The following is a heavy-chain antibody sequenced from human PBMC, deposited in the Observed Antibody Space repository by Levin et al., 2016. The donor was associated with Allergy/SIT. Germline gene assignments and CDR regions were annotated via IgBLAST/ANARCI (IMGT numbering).Heavy chain of an antibody. CDR1: GFRFNVYW. V-gene: IGHV3-7*03. D-gene: IGHD3-16*01. CDR3: VRGGPGGSFDN. J-gene: IGHJ4*02. CDR2: INEDGSEK. Sequence: GGSLRLSCAASGFRFNVYWMTWVRQNSGKGLEWVANINEDGSEKYYVDSVRGRFAISRDNAKNSVDLQINSLGADDTAVYYCVRGGPGGSFDNWGQGVLVTVSS.